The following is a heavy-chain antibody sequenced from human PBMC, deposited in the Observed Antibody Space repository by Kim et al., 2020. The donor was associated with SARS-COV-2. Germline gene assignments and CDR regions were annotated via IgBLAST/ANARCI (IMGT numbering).Heavy chain of an antibody. V-gene: IGHV3-11*05. CDR3: ARVQGELEPTAPDHYYYGMDV. J-gene: IGHJ6*02. CDR1: GFTFSDYY. Sequence: GGSLRLSCAASGFTFSDYYMSWIRQAPGKGLEWVSYISSSSSYTNYADSVKGRFTISRDNAKNSLYLQMNSLRAEDTAVYYCARVQGELEPTAPDHYYYGMDVWGQGTTVTVSS. D-gene: IGHD1-1*01. CDR2: ISSSSSYT.